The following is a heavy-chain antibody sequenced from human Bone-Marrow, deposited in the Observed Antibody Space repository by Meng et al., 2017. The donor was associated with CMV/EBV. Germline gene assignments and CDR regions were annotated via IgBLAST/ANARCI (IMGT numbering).Heavy chain of an antibody. V-gene: IGHV3-15*01. D-gene: IGHD3-16*01. Sequence: GESLKISCAASGFTFSNAWMSWVRQAPGKGLEWVGSIKSKTDGGTTDYAAPVKGRFTISRDDSKNTLYLQMNSLKTEDTAVYYCTTAWGYGMDVWGQGSTVTVSS. CDR3: TTAWGYGMDV. CDR1: GFTFSNAW. CDR2: IKSKTDGGTT. J-gene: IGHJ6*02.